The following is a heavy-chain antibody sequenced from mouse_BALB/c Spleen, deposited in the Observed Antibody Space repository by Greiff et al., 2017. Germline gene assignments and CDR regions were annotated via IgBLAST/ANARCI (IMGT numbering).Heavy chain of an antibody. D-gene: IGHD1-1*01. CDR1: GYTFTSYW. J-gene: IGHJ3*01. V-gene: IGHV1S81*02. Sequence: VQLQQPGAELVKPGASVKLSCKASGYTFTSYWMHWVKQRPGQGLEWIGEINPSNGRTNYNEKFKSKATLTVDKSSSTAYMQLSSLTSEDSAVYYCAYGSAYWGQGTLVTVSA. CDR2: INPSNGRT. CDR3: AYGSAY.